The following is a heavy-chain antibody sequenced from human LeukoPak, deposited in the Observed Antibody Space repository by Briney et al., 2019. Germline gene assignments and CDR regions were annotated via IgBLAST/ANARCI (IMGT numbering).Heavy chain of an antibody. V-gene: IGHV3-72*01. J-gene: IGHJ5*02. CDR1: GFTFSDHY. Sequence: GGSLRLSCAASGFTFSDHYMDWVRQAPGKGLEWVGRTRNKANSYTTEYAASVKGRFTISRDDSKNSLYLQMNSLKTEDTAVYYCARVERGLDPWGQGTLVTVSS. D-gene: IGHD1-1*01. CDR2: TRNKANSYTT. CDR3: ARVERGLDP.